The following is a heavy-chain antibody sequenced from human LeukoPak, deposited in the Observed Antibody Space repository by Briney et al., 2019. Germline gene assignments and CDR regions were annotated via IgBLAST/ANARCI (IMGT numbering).Heavy chain of an antibody. CDR2: ISSSGSTI. V-gene: IGHV3-11*04. CDR3: ARSGCTNGVCYRALFDY. Sequence: KPGGSLRLSCAASGFTFSDYYMSWIRQAPGKGLEWVSYISSSGSTIYYADSVKGRFTISSDNAKNSLYLQMNCMRSEKRAVYYCARSGCTNGVCYRALFDYWGQGTLVTVSS. J-gene: IGHJ4*02. D-gene: IGHD2-8*01. CDR1: GFTFSDYY.